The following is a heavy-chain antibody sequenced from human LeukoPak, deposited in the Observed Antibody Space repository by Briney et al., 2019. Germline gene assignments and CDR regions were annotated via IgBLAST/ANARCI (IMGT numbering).Heavy chain of an antibody. J-gene: IGHJ4*02. D-gene: IGHD5-24*01. CDR1: GGTFSSYA. V-gene: IGHV1-69*04. CDR3: ARDVIEMATFDY. CDR2: IIPILDIT. Sequence: GSSVKVSCKASGGTFSSYAISWVRQAPGQGLEWMGRIIPILDITNYAQKFQGRVTITADKSTSTVYMEVSSPRFEDTAVYYCARDVIEMATFDYWAREPWSPSPQ.